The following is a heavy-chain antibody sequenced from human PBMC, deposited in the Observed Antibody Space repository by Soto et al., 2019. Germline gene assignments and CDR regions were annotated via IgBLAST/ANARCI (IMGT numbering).Heavy chain of an antibody. CDR2: MSANRGNT. CDR1: GYTFTSYD. D-gene: IGHD2-15*01. Sequence: QVKLVQSGAEVKKPGASVKVSCKASGYTFTSYDINWVRQATGQGLEWMGWMSANRGNTVYAQKFQGRVTMTRNTSISTAYMELSSLRSDDTAVYYCARGQKRRGFDYWGQGTLVTVSS. V-gene: IGHV1-8*01. CDR3: ARGQKRRGFDY. J-gene: IGHJ4*02.